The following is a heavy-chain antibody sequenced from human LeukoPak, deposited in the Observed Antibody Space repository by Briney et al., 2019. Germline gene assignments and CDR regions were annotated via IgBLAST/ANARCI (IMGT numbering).Heavy chain of an antibody. V-gene: IGHV3-23*01. D-gene: IGHD2-15*01. CDR1: GFTFSSYA. J-gene: IGHJ4*02. Sequence: GGSLRLSCAASGFTFSSYAMSWVRQAPGKGLEWVSAISGSGGSTYYADSVKGRFTISRDNSKNTLYLQMNSLRAEDTAVYYCAKELVIEVVVAATAFDYWGQGTLVTVSS. CDR3: AKELVIEVVVAATAFDY. CDR2: ISGSGGST.